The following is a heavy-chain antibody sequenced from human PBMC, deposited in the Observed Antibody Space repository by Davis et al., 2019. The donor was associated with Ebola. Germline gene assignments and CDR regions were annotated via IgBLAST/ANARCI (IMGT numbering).Heavy chain of an antibody. CDR2: ISYDGSNK. CDR3: AREQQWLGNWYFDL. V-gene: IGHV3-30-3*01. D-gene: IGHD6-19*01. J-gene: IGHJ2*01. CDR1: GFTFSSYA. Sequence: GGSLRLSCAASGFTFSSYAMHWVRQAPGKGLEWVAVISYDGSNKYYADSVKGRFTISRDNSKNTLYLQMNSLRAEDTAVYYCAREQQWLGNWYFDLWGRGTLVTVSS.